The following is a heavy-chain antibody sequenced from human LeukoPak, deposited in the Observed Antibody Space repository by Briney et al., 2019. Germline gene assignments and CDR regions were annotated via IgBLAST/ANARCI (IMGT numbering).Heavy chain of an antibody. CDR1: GFTFSSYA. V-gene: IGHV3-30*04. Sequence: GGSLRLSCAASGFTFSSYAMHWVRQAPGKGLEWVAVISYDGSNKYYADSVKGRFTISRDNSKNTLYLQMNSLRAEDTAVYYCARGYDSIATHFDYWGQGTLVTVSS. J-gene: IGHJ4*02. CDR3: ARGYDSIATHFDY. CDR2: ISYDGSNK. D-gene: IGHD3-22*01.